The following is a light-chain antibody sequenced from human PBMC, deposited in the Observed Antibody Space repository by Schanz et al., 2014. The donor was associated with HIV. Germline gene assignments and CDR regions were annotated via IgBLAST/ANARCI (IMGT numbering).Light chain of an antibody. CDR3: QQYYSYPF. J-gene: IGKJ4*01. CDR2: AAS. V-gene: IGKV1-9*01. CDR1: QAITSH. Sequence: DIQLTQSPTSLSASVGDRVTIACRASQAITSHLAWYRQKPGKAPELLIYAASTLQNGVPSRFSGSGSGTDFTLTISCLQSEDFATYYCQQYYSYPFFGGGTKVEIK.